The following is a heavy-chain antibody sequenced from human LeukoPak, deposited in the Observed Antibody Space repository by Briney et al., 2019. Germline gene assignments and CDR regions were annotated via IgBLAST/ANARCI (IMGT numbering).Heavy chain of an antibody. Sequence: ETLSLSCTVSGGSISSSSYYWGWIRQPPGKGVEWIGSIYYSGSTNYNPSLKSRVTISVDTSKNQFSLKLSSVTAADTAIYYCARAPGGYFDYWGQGTLVTVSS. CDR1: GGSISSSSYY. D-gene: IGHD2-2*01. J-gene: IGHJ4*02. V-gene: IGHV4-39*07. CDR3: ARAPGGYFDY. CDR2: IYYSGST.